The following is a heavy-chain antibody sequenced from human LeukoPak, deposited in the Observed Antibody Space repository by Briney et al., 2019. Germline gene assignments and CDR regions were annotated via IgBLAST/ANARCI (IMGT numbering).Heavy chain of an antibody. J-gene: IGHJ4*02. D-gene: IGHD2-15*01. CDR2: INHSGST. V-gene: IGHV4-34*01. CDR3: ATTVVAPRRDFEY. Sequence: SETLSLTCAVYGGSFSGYYWSWIRQPPGKGLEWIGEINHSGSTNYNPSLKSRVTISVDTSKNQFSLKLSSVTAADTAVYYCATTVVAPRRDFEYWGQGTLVTVSS. CDR1: GGSFSGYY.